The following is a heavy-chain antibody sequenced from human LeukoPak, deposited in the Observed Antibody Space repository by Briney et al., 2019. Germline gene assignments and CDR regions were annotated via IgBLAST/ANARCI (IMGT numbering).Heavy chain of an antibody. Sequence: KSGGSLRLSCAASGFTFSDYYMSWIRQAPGKGLEWISYISSRGRTIYYADSVKGRFTISRDNAKKSLYLQMNSLRAEDTAVYYCARDPESAAGPDYYYFYGRDAWGQGTTVTVSS. D-gene: IGHD6-13*01. J-gene: IGHJ6*02. V-gene: IGHV3-11*01. CDR2: ISSRGRTI. CDR3: ARDPESAAGPDYYYFYGRDA. CDR1: GFTFSDYY.